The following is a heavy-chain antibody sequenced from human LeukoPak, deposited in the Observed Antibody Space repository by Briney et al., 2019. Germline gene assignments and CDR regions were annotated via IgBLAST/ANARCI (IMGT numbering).Heavy chain of an antibody. J-gene: IGHJ3*02. CDR2: ISAYSGKT. CDR3: AVYSRIVNAFDI. V-gene: IGHV1-18*01. CDR1: GYTFTSYD. Sequence: ASVKVSCKASGYTFTSYDINWVRQAPGQGLEWMGWISAYSGKTEYAQKLQGRVTMTTDTSTSTAYMELRSLRSDDTAVYSCAVYSRIVNAFDIWGQGTMVTVSS. D-gene: IGHD3-16*02.